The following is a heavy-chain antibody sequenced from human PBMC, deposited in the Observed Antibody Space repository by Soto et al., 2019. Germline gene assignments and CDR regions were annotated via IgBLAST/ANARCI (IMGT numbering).Heavy chain of an antibody. J-gene: IGHJ4*02. CDR3: ASDPKYDFWSGRDY. CDR2: IKQDGSEK. CDR1: GFTFSSYW. V-gene: IGHV3-7*01. Sequence: EVQLVESGGGLVQPGGSLRLSCAASGFTFSSYWMSWVRQAPGKGLEWVANIKQDGSEKYYVDSVKGRFTISRDNAKNSLYLQMNSLRAEDTAVYYCASDPKYDFWSGRDYWGQGTLVTVSS. D-gene: IGHD3-3*01.